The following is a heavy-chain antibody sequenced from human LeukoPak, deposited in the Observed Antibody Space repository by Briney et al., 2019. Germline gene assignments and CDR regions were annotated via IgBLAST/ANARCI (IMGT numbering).Heavy chain of an antibody. Sequence: PSETLSLTCAVYGGSFSGYYWSWIRQPPGKGLELIGEINHSGSTNYNPSLKSRVTISVDTSKNQFSLKLSSVTAADTAVYYCARGSLAAAGNDFDYWGQGTLVTVSS. CDR3: ARGSLAAAGNDFDY. CDR1: GGSFSGYY. D-gene: IGHD6-13*01. J-gene: IGHJ4*02. V-gene: IGHV4-34*01. CDR2: INHSGST.